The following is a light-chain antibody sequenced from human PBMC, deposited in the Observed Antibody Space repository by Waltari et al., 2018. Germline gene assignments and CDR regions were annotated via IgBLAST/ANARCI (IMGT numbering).Light chain of an antibody. J-gene: IGLJ1*01. V-gene: IGLV2-14*01. CDR2: EAS. CDR1: DSDVGAYNF. Sequence: QSALTQPASVPGSPGQSITISCTGTDSDVGAYNFFSWYRPHPGKAPHLIIYEASERPPGISDRLSGSKSDNTASLTISGLQADDEAVYYCSSYTTSNAPGVFGTGTKVTVL. CDR3: SSYTTSNAPGV.